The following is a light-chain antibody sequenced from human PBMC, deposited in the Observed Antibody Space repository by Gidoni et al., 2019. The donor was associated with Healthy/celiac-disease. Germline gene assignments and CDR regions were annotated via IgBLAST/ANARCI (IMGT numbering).Light chain of an antibody. V-gene: IGKV1-39*01. CDR1: QSISSY. CDR2: AAS. Sequence: DIQMTQSPSSLSASVGDRVTITCRASQSISSYLNWYQQKPGKAPKLLIYAASSLQSGVPSRFSGSGSGTDFTLTIISLQPEDFATYYCQPSYSTPLTFGGGTKVEIK. CDR3: QPSYSTPLT. J-gene: IGKJ4*01.